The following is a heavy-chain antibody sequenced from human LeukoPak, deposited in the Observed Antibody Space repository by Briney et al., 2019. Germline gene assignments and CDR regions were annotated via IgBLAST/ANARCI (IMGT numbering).Heavy chain of an antibody. CDR1: GYLFTSYW. J-gene: IGHJ3*02. CDR3: ARHTTVGSGYYYDAFDI. D-gene: IGHD3-22*01. V-gene: IGHV5-51*01. Sequence: GGSLKISCQGSGYLFTSYWIGWVRPMPGKGLEWMGIIYPGDSDTRYSPSFQGQVTISADKSISTSYLQWSSLKASDTAMYYCARHTTVGSGYYYDAFDIWGQGTMVTVSS. CDR2: IYPGDSDT.